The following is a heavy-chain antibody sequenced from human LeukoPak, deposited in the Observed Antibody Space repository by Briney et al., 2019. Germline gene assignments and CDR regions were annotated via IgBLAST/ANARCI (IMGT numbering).Heavy chain of an antibody. V-gene: IGHV4-4*07. CDR1: GGSISRYY. J-gene: IGHJ4*02. CDR3: ARDRNWNYGYYFDY. CDR2: IYTSGST. Sequence: SETLSLTCTVSGGSISRYYWSWIRQPAGKGLEWIGRIYTSGSTNYNPSLKSRVTMSVDTSKNQFSLKLSSVTAADTAVYYCARDRNWNYGYYFDYWGQGTLVTVSS. D-gene: IGHD1-7*01.